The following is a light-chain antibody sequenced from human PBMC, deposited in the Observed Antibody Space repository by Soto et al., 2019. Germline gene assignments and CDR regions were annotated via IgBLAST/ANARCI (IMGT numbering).Light chain of an antibody. Sequence: EIVLTQSPGTLSLSPGERATLSCRASQSVSSNYLAWYQQKPDQTPRLLIYGASSRATGIPYRFSGSGSGTDFTLTISRLEPEDFEVFYCQQYGSSPWTFGQGTKVEIK. V-gene: IGKV3-20*01. CDR3: QQYGSSPWT. CDR1: QSVSSNY. CDR2: GAS. J-gene: IGKJ1*01.